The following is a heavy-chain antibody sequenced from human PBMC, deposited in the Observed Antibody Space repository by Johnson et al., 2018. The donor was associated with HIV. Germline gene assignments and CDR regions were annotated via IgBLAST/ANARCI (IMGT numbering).Heavy chain of an antibody. V-gene: IGHV3-20*04. D-gene: IGHD3-3*01. Sequence: VQLVESGGGVVQPGRSLRLSCAASGFTFSSYAMHWVRQAPGKGLEWVSGINWNGGSTGYADSVKGRFTISRENAKNSLYLQMSTLRAEDTALYYCVRANDFWSGYYPPGAFDVWGQGTVVTVSS. CDR3: VRANDFWSGYYPPGAFDV. CDR1: GFTFSSYA. J-gene: IGHJ3*01. CDR2: INWNGGST.